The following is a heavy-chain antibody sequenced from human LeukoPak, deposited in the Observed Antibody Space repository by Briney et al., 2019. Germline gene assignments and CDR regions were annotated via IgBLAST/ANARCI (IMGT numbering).Heavy chain of an antibody. J-gene: IGHJ4*02. Sequence: PGGSLRLSCAASGFTFSNNAMSWVRQAPGKGLEWVSATSTSGGSAYYADSVKGRFTISRDNAKNTLYLQMNSLRVEDTAVYYCASLTGSSLFDYWGQGTLVTVSS. CDR3: ASLTGSSLFDY. D-gene: IGHD1-20*01. CDR1: GFTFSNNA. V-gene: IGHV3-23*01. CDR2: TSTSGGSA.